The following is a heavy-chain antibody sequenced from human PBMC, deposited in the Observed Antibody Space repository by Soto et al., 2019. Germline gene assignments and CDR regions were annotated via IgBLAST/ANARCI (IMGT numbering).Heavy chain of an antibody. D-gene: IGHD2-2*01. CDR2: IIPILGIA. CDR1: GGAFGSYT. Sequence: SVKVSCKASGGAFGSYTISWVRQAPGQGLEWMGRIIPILGIANYAQKFQGRVTITADKSTSTAYMELSSLRSEDTAVYYCARFPLEYCSSTSCRTWFDPWGQGTLVTVSS. CDR3: ARFPLEYCSSTSCRTWFDP. V-gene: IGHV1-69*02. J-gene: IGHJ5*02.